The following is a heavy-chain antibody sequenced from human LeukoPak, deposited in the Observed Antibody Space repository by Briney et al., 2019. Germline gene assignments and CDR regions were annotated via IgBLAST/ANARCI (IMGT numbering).Heavy chain of an antibody. J-gene: IGHJ4*02. V-gene: IGHV4-34*01. Sequence: SETLSLTCAVYGGSFSGYYWSWIRQPPGKGLEWIGEINHSGSTNYNPSLKSRVTISVDTSKNQFSLKLSSVTAADTAVYYCATNILWFGELFYYWGQGTLVTVSS. D-gene: IGHD3-10*01. CDR3: ATNILWFGELFYY. CDR2: INHSGST. CDR1: GGSFSGYY.